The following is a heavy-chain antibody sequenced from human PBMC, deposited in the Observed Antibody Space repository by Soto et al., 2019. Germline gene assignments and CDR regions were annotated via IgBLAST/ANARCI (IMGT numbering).Heavy chain of an antibody. D-gene: IGHD2-21*02. V-gene: IGHV1-8*01. CDR3: ASRYRVVTSIHACDL. Sequence: QVQLVQSGAEVKKPGASVKVSCKASGYTFSTYDIHWVRQASGQGLEWMGRMNPNSGNTGYAQKFQGRVTMTRNSSISTAYMELSGLRSEDTAVYYCASRYRVVTSIHACDLWGQGTMVIVSS. CDR1: GYTFSTYD. CDR2: MNPNSGNT. J-gene: IGHJ3*01.